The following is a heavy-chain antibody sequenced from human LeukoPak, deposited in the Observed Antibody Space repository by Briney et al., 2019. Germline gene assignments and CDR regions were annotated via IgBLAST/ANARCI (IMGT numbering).Heavy chain of an antibody. D-gene: IGHD3-10*01. CDR1: GCTFDDYG. CDR3: ARVIDYGSGEDAFDI. CDR2: INWNGGST. V-gene: IGHV3-20*01. J-gene: IGHJ3*02. Sequence: PGGSLRLSCAASGCTFDDYGMSWVRQVPGKGLEWVSGINWNGGSTGYADSVKGRFTISRDNAKNSLYLQMNSLRAEDTALYHCARVIDYGSGEDAFDIWGQGTMVTVSS.